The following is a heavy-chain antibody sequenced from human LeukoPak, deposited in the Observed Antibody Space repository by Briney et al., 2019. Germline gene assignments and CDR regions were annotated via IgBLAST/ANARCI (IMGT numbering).Heavy chain of an antibody. CDR3: ETYGDDHDY. V-gene: IGHV3-30-3*01. CDR2: ISYDGSNK. Sequence: GSLRHSCAASGFTFSSYAMHWVRQAPGKGLEWVAVISYDGSNKYYADSVKGRFTISRDNYKNTLYLQMNSLRAEDTAVYYCETYGDDHDYWGQGTLVTVSS. J-gene: IGHJ4*02. CDR1: GFTFSSYA. D-gene: IGHD4-17*01.